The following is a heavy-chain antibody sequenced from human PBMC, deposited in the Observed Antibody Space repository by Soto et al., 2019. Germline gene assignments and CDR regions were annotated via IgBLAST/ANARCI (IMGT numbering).Heavy chain of an antibody. CDR2: IYYSGST. V-gene: IGHV4-59*01. CDR1: GGSISTYY. J-gene: IGHJ4*02. CDR3: ARSGYYDSSGYYYYY. D-gene: IGHD3-22*01. Sequence: SETLSLTCTVSGGSISTYYWSWIRQPPGKGLEWIGYIYYSGSTNYNPSLKSRVTMSVDTSRNRFSLKLSSVTAADPAVYYCARSGYYDSSGYYYYYWRQGTLVTVSS.